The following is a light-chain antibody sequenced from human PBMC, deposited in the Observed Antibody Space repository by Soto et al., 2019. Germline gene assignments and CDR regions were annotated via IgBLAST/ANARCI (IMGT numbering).Light chain of an antibody. V-gene: IGLV2-14*01. CDR1: SSDVGGYDY. CDR3: SSYTGSSTLYV. J-gene: IGLJ1*01. CDR2: DVS. Sequence: QSVLTQPASVSGSPGQSITISCTGTSSDVGGYDYVSWYQQHPGKAPTLMTYDVSNRPSGVSNRFSGSKSGNTASLTISGLQAEDEADYYCSSYTGSSTLYVFGTGTKVTVL.